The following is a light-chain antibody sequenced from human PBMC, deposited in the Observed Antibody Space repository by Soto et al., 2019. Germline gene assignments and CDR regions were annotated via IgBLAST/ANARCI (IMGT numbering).Light chain of an antibody. CDR1: QSVSSSY. J-gene: IGKJ5*01. V-gene: IGKV3-20*01. CDR3: QQYGGSPIT. CDR2: GAS. Sequence: EIALTQAPGTLSLSPGERATISCRASQSVSSSYLAWYQQKPGQAPRLLISGASNRATGIPDRFSGSGSGTDFTLTISRLEPDDFALYFCQQYGGSPITFGLGTRLEIK.